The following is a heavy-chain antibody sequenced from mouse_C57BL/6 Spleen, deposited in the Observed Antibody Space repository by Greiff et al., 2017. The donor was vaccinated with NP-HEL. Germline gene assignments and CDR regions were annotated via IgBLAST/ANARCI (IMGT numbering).Heavy chain of an antibody. CDR2: IDPSDSYT. D-gene: IGHD2-2*01. V-gene: IGHV1-69*01. J-gene: IGHJ3*01. CDR3: ALMVTTRDFAY. Sequence: VKLQQPGAELVMPGASVKLSCKASGYTFTSYWMHWVKQRPGQGLEWIGEIDPSDSYTNYNQKFKGKSTLTVDKSSSTAYMQLSSLTSEDSAVYYCALMVTTRDFAYWGQGTLVTVSA. CDR1: GYTFTSYW.